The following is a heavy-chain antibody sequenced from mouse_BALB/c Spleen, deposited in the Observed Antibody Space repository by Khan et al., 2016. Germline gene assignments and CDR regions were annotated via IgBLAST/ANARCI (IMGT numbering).Heavy chain of an antibody. CDR2: INPSSGYT. CDR3: ARDLDY. V-gene: IGHV1-7*01. Sequence: VQLQESGTELEKPGASVKMSCKASGYTFSTYWMHWVKQRPGQGLEWIGYINPSSGYTEYNQKFKDKATLTADKSSSTAYMQLSSLTSEDSAVYYCARDLDYWGQGTTLTVSS. J-gene: IGHJ2*01. CDR1: GYTFSTYW.